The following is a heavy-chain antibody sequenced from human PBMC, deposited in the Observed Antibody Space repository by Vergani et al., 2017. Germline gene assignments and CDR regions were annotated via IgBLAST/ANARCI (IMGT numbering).Heavy chain of an antibody. Sequence: QLQLQESGPGLLKPSETLSLTCSVSGTSISGSSDYWGWIRQPPGKGLEGIGSLFYTGTSYYNPSLESRATNSVDTSKNQFSLKLKSVTAADTAVYYCARAGIVGATDFDYWGQGTLVTVSS. CDR1: GTSISGSSDY. D-gene: IGHD1-26*01. CDR3: ARAGIVGATDFDY. CDR2: LFYTGTS. V-gene: IGHV4-39*01. J-gene: IGHJ4*02.